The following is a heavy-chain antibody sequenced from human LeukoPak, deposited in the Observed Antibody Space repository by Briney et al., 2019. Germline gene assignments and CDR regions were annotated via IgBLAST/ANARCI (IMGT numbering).Heavy chain of an antibody. V-gene: IGHV3-48*04. CDR1: GFTFSSYS. D-gene: IGHD3-10*01. Sequence: GGSLRLSCAASGFTFSSYSMNWVRQAPGKGLEWVSYISSSSSTIYYADSVKGRFTISRDNAKNSLYLQMNSLRAEATAVYYCARYYYGSGSYYPPDYWGRGTLVTVSS. CDR3: ARYYYGSGSYYPPDY. CDR2: ISSSSSTI. J-gene: IGHJ4*02.